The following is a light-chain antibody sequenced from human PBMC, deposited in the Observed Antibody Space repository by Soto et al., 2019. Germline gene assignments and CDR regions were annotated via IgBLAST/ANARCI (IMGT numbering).Light chain of an antibody. V-gene: IGKV3-20*01. Sequence: EIVLTQSPGTLSLSPGERATLACRASQNVSSRYLAWYQQKPGQAPRLLTYVASIRATGIPYRFSGSGYGTDVTLTLRKLATEDFAVYYCQQYGSSPKWTFGKGTNGEIQ. J-gene: IGKJ1*01. CDR2: VAS. CDR3: QQYGSSPKWT. CDR1: QNVSSRY.